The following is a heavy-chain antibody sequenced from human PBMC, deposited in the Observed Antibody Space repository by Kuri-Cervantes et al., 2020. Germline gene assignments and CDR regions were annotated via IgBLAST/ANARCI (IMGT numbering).Heavy chain of an antibody. CDR3: ARSPRYDSSGYRDYFDY. CDR2: ISSSGSTI. D-gene: IGHD3-22*01. Sequence: GESLKISCAASGFTSSDYYMSWIRQAPGKGLEWVSYISSSGSTIYYADSVKGRFTISGDNAKNSLYLQMNSLRAEDTAVYYCARSPRYDSSGYRDYFDYWGQGTLVTVSS. CDR1: GFTSSDYY. V-gene: IGHV3-11*01. J-gene: IGHJ4*02.